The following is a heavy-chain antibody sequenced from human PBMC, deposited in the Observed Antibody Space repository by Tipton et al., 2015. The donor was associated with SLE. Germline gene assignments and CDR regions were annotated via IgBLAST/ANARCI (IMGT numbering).Heavy chain of an antibody. Sequence: SLRLSCAASGFTFSSYGMHWVRQAPGKGLEWVANIKQDGSEKYYVDSVKGRFTISRDNAKNSLYLQMNSLRAEDTAVYYCARDCGGDCYRDAFDIWGQGTMVTVSS. D-gene: IGHD2-21*01. CDR3: ARDCGGDCYRDAFDI. J-gene: IGHJ3*02. V-gene: IGHV3-7*03. CDR2: IKQDGSEK. CDR1: GFTFSSYG.